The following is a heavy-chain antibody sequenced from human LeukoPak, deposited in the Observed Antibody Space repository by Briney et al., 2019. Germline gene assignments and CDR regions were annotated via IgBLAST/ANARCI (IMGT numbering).Heavy chain of an antibody. J-gene: IGHJ5*02. CDR1: GYTFTSYD. D-gene: IGHD2-15*01. Sequence: GASVKVSCKASGYTFTSYDINWVRQATGQGLEWMGWMHPNSGNTGYAQKFQGRVTMTRNTSISTAYMELSSLRSEDTAVYYCARGLTYCSGGSCLEGEGNWFDPWGQGTLVTVSS. V-gene: IGHV1-8*01. CDR3: ARGLTYCSGGSCLEGEGNWFDP. CDR2: MHPNSGNT.